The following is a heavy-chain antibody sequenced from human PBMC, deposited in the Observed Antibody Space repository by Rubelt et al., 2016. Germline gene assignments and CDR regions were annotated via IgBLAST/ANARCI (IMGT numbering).Heavy chain of an antibody. D-gene: IGHD3-10*01. Sequence: EVQLLDSGGGLVQPGGSLRLSCAASGFTFSNYWMHWVRQAPGKGLEWVSGINWNGGSTGYADSVKGRFTISRDNAKNSLYLQMNSLRAEDTAVYYCARGGVHFDYWGQGTLVTVSS. J-gene: IGHJ4*02. CDR1: GFTFSNYW. CDR2: INWNGGST. V-gene: IGHV3-20*04. CDR3: ARGGVHFDY.